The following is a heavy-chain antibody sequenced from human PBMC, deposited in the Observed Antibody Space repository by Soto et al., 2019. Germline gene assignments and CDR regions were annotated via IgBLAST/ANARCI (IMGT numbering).Heavy chain of an antibody. J-gene: IGHJ4*02. D-gene: IGHD3-3*01. CDR3: ARDPFDYDFWSGYPFFDY. CDR1: GFTFSSYA. V-gene: IGHV3-30-3*01. CDR2: ISYDGSNK. Sequence: LRLSCAASGFTFSSYAMHWVRQAPGKGLEWVAVISYDGSNKYYADSVKGRFTISRDNSKNTLYLQMNSLRAEDTAVYYCARDPFDYDFWSGYPFFDYWGQGTLVTVSS.